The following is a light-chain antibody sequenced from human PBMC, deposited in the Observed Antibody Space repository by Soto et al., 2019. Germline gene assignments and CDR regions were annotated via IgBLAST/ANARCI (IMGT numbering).Light chain of an antibody. CDR2: GAS. V-gene: IGKV3-15*01. Sequence: EILMTQSPATLSMSPGERGTLSCRASQSVSSNLAWYQQKPGQAPRLLIYGASTRATGIPARFSGSGSGTEFTLTISSLQSEDFAVYYCQQYNNWPFTFGPGTKVDNK. J-gene: IGKJ3*01. CDR1: QSVSSN. CDR3: QQYNNWPFT.